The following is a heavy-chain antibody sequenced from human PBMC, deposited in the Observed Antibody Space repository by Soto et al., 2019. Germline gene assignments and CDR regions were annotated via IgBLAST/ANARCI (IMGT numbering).Heavy chain of an antibody. J-gene: IGHJ4*02. CDR1: GFTFSSYA. CDR2: ISGSGGST. D-gene: IGHD2-21*02. CDR3: AKVTVVTGFDY. V-gene: IGHV3-23*01. Sequence: GESLKISCAASGFTFSSYAMSWVRQAPGKGLEWVSAISGSGGSTYYADSVKGRFTISRDNSKNTLYLQMNSLRAEDTAVYYCAKVTVVTGFDYWGQGTLVTVSS.